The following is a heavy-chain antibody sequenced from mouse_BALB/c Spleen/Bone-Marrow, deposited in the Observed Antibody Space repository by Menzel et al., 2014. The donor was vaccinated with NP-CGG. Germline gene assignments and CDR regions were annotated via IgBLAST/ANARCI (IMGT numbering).Heavy chain of an antibody. CDR2: INPTNGRT. CDR3: ARRGGCSSYFDY. V-gene: IGHV1S81*02. J-gene: IGHJ2*01. CDR1: GYTFTSHW. D-gene: IGHD3-3*01. Sequence: LQESGAELVKPGASVKLSCKASGYTFTSHWMHWVKPRPGQGLEWIGEINPTNGRTNYNEKFKSKATLTVDKSSNTAYMQLSSLTSEDSAVYYCARRGGCSSYFDYWGLGTTLTVSS.